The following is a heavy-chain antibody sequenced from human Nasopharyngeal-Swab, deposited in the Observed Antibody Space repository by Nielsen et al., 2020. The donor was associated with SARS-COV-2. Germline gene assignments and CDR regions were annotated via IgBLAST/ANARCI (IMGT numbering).Heavy chain of an antibody. J-gene: IGHJ6*02. Sequence: WIRQPPGKGLEWVSSISSSSYIYYADSVKGRFTISRDNSQNTLFLQMNSLRAEDTAVYYCAKEGGGGNYLYYHYYGMDVWGQGTTVTVSS. D-gene: IGHD1-26*01. V-gene: IGHV3-21*04. CDR2: ISSSSYI. CDR3: AKEGGGGNYLYYHYYGMDV.